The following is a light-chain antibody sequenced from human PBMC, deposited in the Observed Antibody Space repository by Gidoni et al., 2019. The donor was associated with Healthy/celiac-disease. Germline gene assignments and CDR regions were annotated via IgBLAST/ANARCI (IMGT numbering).Light chain of an antibody. CDR3: QQRSNWPPEVT. CDR1: QSVSSY. V-gene: IGKV3-11*01. Sequence: EIVLTQSPATLSLSPGERATLSCRASQSVSSYLAWYQQKPGQAPRLLIYDASNRATGIPARFSGSGSGTDFTLTISRLEPEDCAVYYGQQRSNWPPEVTFGPGTKVDIK. J-gene: IGKJ3*01. CDR2: DAS.